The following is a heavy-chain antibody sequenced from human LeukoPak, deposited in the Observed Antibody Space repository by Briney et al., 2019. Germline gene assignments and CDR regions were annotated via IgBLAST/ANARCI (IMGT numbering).Heavy chain of an antibody. V-gene: IGHV1-2*02. CDR3: AREDPIVVASFDY. J-gene: IGHJ4*02. CDR1: GYTFTGYY. Sequence: ASVKVSCKASGYTFTGYYMHWVRQAPGQGLEWMGWINPNSGGTNYAQKFQGRVTMTRDTSISTAYMELSRLRSDDTAVYYCAREDPIVVASFDYWGQGTLVTVSS. D-gene: IGHD1-26*01. CDR2: INPNSGGT.